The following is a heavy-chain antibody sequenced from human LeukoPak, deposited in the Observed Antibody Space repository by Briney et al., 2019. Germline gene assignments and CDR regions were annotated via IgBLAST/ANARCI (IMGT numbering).Heavy chain of an antibody. D-gene: IGHD5-24*01. CDR2: ISSSGSTI. J-gene: IGHJ4*02. Sequence: GRSLRLSCAASGFTFSSYAMHWVRQAPGKGLEWVSYISSSGSTIYYADSVKGRFTISRDNAKNSLYLQMNSLRAEDTAVYYCARDQNGLIDYWGQGTLVTVSS. V-gene: IGHV3-48*04. CDR1: GFTFSSYA. CDR3: ARDQNGLIDY.